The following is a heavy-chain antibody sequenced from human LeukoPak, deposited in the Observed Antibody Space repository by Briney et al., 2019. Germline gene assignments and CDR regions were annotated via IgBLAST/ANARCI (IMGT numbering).Heavy chain of an antibody. CDR3: ARDPYVSNFDY. CDR2: IKEDGSET. J-gene: IGHJ4*02. Sequence: GGSVRLSCAASGFTFSNYWMSWVRQAPGKGPEWMGNIKEDGSETYYVDSVKGRFTISRDNAQNSLYLHMHSLRVEDTAVYYCARDPYVSNFDYWGQGTLVTVSS. CDR1: GFTFSNYW. D-gene: IGHD3-10*02. V-gene: IGHV3-7*03.